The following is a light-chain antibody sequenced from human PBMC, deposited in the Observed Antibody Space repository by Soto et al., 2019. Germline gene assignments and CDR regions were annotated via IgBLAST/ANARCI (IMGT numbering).Light chain of an antibody. CDR3: QQYGGSPPYT. V-gene: IGKV3-20*01. CDR2: GAS. CDR1: QSVSSTY. J-gene: IGKJ2*01. Sequence: EIVLTQSPGTLSLSPGERATLSCRASQSVSSTYLAWYQHKPGQAPWLLIYGASSRATGIPDRFSGSGSGTHFTLTISRLEPEDFALYYCQQYGGSPPYTFGQGTKLEIK.